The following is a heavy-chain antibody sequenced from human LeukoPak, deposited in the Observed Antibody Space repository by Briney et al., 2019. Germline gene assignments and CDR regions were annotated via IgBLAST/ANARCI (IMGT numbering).Heavy chain of an antibody. CDR2: IIPILGIA. CDR3: ARDLSVDKYYYYGMDV. J-gene: IGHJ6*02. V-gene: IGHV1-69*04. Sequence: ASVKVSCKASGYTFTCYYMHWVRQAPGQGLEWMGRIIPILGIANYAQKFQGRVTITADKSTSTAYMELSSLRSEDTAVYYCARDLSVDKYYYYGMDVWGQGTTVTVSS. CDR1: GYTFTCYY.